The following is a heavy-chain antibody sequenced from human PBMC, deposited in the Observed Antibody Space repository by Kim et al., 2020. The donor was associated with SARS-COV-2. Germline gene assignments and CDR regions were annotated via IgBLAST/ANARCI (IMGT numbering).Heavy chain of an antibody. CDR3: AKDMAPLVVPAAITNYYYGMDV. CDR2: ISWNSGSI. V-gene: IGHV3-9*01. J-gene: IGHJ6*02. CDR1: GFTFDDYA. Sequence: GGSLRLSCAASGFTFDDYAMHWVRQAPGKGLEWVSGISWNSGSIGYADSVKGRFTISRDNAKNSLYLQMNSLRAEDTALYYCAKDMAPLVVPAAITNYYYGMDVWGQGTTVTVSS. D-gene: IGHD2-2*01.